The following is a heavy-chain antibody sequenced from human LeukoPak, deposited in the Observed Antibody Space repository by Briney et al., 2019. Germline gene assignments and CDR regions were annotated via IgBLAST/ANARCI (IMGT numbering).Heavy chain of an antibody. J-gene: IGHJ4*02. D-gene: IGHD3-10*01. CDR2: ITGSGDNT. V-gene: IGHV3-23*01. CDR3: AKGHYSGSGDYFDY. Sequence: GGSLRLSCVASGFTFSSYAMGWVRQAPGKGLEWVSLITGSGDNTDYTDSVKGRFTISRDNSKNTLHLQMNSLRAEDTALYYCAKGHYSGSGDYFDYWGQGALVTVSS. CDR1: GFTFSSYA.